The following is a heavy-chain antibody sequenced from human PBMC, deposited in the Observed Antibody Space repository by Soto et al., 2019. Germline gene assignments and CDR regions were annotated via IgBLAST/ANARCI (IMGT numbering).Heavy chain of an antibody. V-gene: IGHV4-30-4*01. Sequence: SETLSLTCTVSGGSISSGDYYWSWIRQPPGKGLEWIGYIYYSGSTYYNPSLKSRVTISVDTSKNQFSLKLSSVTAADTAVYYCARSRRVRGVIMVTTAGYGMDVWGQGTTVTVSS. CDR3: ARSRRVRGVIMVTTAGYGMDV. CDR1: GGSISSGDYY. CDR2: IYYSGST. J-gene: IGHJ6*02. D-gene: IGHD3-10*01.